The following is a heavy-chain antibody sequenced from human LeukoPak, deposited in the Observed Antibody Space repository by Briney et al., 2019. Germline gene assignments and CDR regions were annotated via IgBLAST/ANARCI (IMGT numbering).Heavy chain of an antibody. Sequence: PGGSLRLSCAVSGFTFSSYSMNWVRQAPGKGLEWVSSISSSSSYIYYADSVKGRFTISRDNAKNSLYLQMNSLRAEDTAVYYCARGYGSGSHCFDYWGQGTLVTVSS. CDR3: ARGYGSGSHCFDY. CDR2: ISSSSSYI. CDR1: GFTFSSYS. D-gene: IGHD3-10*01. J-gene: IGHJ4*02. V-gene: IGHV3-21*01.